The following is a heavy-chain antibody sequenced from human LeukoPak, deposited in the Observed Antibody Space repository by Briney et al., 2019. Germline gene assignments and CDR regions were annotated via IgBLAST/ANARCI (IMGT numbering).Heavy chain of an antibody. V-gene: IGHV4-38-2*02. CDR2: IYHSGST. J-gene: IGHJ4*02. Sequence: SETLSLTCTASGYSISSGYYWGWIRQPPGKGLEWIGSIYHSGSTYYNPSLKSRVTISVDTSKNQFSLKLSSVTAADTAVYYCARDLGGGVSNFDYWGQGTLVTVSS. CDR1: GYSISSGYY. D-gene: IGHD2-21*01. CDR3: ARDLGGGVSNFDY.